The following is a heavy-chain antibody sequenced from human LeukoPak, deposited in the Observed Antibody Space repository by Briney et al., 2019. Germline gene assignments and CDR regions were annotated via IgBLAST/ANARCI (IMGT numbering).Heavy chain of an antibody. CDR2: IIPIFGTA. D-gene: IGHD5-12*01. V-gene: IGHV1-69*05. Sequence: SVKVSCKASGGTFSSYAISWVRQAPGQGLEWMGGIIPIFGTANYAQKFQGRVTITTDESTSTAYMELSSLRSEDTAVYYCAIRSRVATIYYYMDVWGKGTTVTVFS. CDR3: AIRSRVATIYYYMDV. J-gene: IGHJ6*03. CDR1: GGTFSSYA.